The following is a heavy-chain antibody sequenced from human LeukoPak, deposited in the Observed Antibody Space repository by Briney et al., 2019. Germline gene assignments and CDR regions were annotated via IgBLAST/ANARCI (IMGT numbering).Heavy chain of an antibody. CDR1: GYSLSELS. J-gene: IGHJ5*01. V-gene: IGHV1-24*01. CDR2: FDPGDDET. Sequence: VASVKVSCKGSGYSLSELSTHWVRQAPGQGLEWMGGFDPGDDETIYAQKFQGRVTMTEDTSTDTAYLELSSLRSEDTAVYFCATEKDLLLDSWGQGTPVTVSS. D-gene: IGHD1-26*01. CDR3: ATEKDLLLDS.